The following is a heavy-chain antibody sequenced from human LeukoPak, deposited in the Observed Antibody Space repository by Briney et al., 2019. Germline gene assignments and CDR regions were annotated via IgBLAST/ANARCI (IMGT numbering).Heavy chain of an antibody. CDR1: GYSFSTYW. CDR2: IYPTDSHP. J-gene: IGHJ4*02. D-gene: IGHD3-16*01. V-gene: IGHV5-51*01. Sequence: RGESLKISCKGSGYSFSTYWIGWVRQMPGKGLEWMGTIYPTDSHPTYSPSFQGQVTISVDKSISTAYLQWSGLKASDTAMYYCARGYDYFDYWGQGTLVTVSS. CDR3: ARGYDYFDY.